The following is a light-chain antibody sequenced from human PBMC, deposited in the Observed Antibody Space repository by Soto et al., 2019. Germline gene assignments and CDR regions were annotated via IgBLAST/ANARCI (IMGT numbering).Light chain of an antibody. J-gene: IGKJ1*01. CDR3: QQYGSSPPWT. CDR2: GTS. CDR1: QSVSNN. Sequence: EIVMTQSPATLSVSPGERATLSCRASQSVSNNLAWYQQKPGQSPRLLIYGTSTRATGIPARFSGSGSGTEFTLTISSLQSEDFAVYYCQQYGSSPPWTFGQGTKVDIK. V-gene: IGKV3-15*01.